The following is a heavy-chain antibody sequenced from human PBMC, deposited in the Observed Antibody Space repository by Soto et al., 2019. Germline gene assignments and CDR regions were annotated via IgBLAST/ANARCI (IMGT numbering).Heavy chain of an antibody. J-gene: IGHJ4*02. Sequence: GESLKISCKGSGYSFTSYWIGWVRQMPGKGLEWMGIIYPGDSDTRYSPSFQGQVTISADKSISTAYLQWSSLKASDTAMYYCARLGLRGIVVVPAAIYYWGQGTLVTVSS. CDR3: ARLGLRGIVVVPAAIYY. D-gene: IGHD2-2*01. CDR2: IYPGDSDT. V-gene: IGHV5-51*01. CDR1: GYSFTSYW.